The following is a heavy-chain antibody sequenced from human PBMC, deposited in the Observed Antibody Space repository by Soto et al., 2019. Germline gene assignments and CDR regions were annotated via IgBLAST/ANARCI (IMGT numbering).Heavy chain of an antibody. Sequence: GASVKVSCKASGYSFTNNDVSWVRQASGQGLEWMGWMNPGSGDTGYAQKFQGRVTMTRDISIATAYMELSCLRSDDTAIYYCARMATFGSLNWFDPWGQGTLVTVSS. V-gene: IGHV1-8*01. J-gene: IGHJ5*02. CDR3: ARMATFGSLNWFDP. D-gene: IGHD3-16*01. CDR2: MNPGSGDT. CDR1: GYSFTNND.